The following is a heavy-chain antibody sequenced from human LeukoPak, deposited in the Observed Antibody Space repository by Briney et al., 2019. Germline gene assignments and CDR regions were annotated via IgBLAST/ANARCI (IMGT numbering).Heavy chain of an antibody. V-gene: IGHV3-15*01. CDR2: IKSKNEGGTA. CDR3: TTDPQTVVKA. Sequence: GGSLRLSCTASGFTLTNAWMSWVRQAPGKGLEWVGRIKSKNEGGTAEYAAPVKGRFTISRDDSKNTLYLQMNSLETEDTAVYYCTTDPQTVVKAWGQGTLVTVSS. D-gene: IGHD4-23*01. J-gene: IGHJ4*02. CDR1: GFTLTNAW.